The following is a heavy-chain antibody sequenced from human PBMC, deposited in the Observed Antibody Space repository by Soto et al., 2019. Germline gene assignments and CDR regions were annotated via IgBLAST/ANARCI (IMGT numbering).Heavy chain of an antibody. V-gene: IGHV4-31*03. CDR1: GGSISSGGYY. D-gene: IGHD3-10*02. CDR3: ARMLGAMIFDY. Sequence: QVQLQESGPGLVKPSQTLSLTCTVSGGSISSGGYYWSWIRQHPGKGLEWIGYIYYSGSTYYNPSPESRVTPSVDTSMNQFPLKLSSVTAADTAVYYCARMLGAMIFDYWGQGTLVTVSS. J-gene: IGHJ4*02. CDR2: IYYSGST.